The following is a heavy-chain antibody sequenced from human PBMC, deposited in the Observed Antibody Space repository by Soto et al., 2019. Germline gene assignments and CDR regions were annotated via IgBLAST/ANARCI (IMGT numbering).Heavy chain of an antibody. J-gene: IGHJ4*02. CDR1: GFTFSSYG. Sequence: GGSLRLSCAASGFTFSSYGMHWVRQAPGKGLEWVAVISYDGSDKYYVDSVKGRFTISRDNSKNTLYLQMNSLRAEDTAVYYCSKDLDGLQGLVDSSFCFDYWGQGTLVTVSS. V-gene: IGHV3-30*18. D-gene: IGHD3-16*02. CDR3: SKDLDGLQGLVDSSFCFDY. CDR2: ISYDGSDK.